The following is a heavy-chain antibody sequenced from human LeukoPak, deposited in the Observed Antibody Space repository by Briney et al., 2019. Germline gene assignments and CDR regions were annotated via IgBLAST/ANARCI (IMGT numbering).Heavy chain of an antibody. J-gene: IGHJ4*02. Sequence: GSLRLSCAASGFTFSDYYMSWLRQAPGKGLEWVSYISSDSSTIYYADSVKGRFTISRDNANNTVYLQMNSLRPEDTAVYYCARGASARQDYWGQGTLVTVSS. V-gene: IGHV3-11*04. D-gene: IGHD2-2*01. CDR2: ISSDSSTI. CDR3: ARGASARQDY. CDR1: GFTFSDYY.